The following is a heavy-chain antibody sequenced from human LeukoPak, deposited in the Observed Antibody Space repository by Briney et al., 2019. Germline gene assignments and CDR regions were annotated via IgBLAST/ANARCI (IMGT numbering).Heavy chain of an antibody. D-gene: IGHD2-2*01. CDR1: GGSISSGSYY. V-gene: IGHV4-61*02. Sequence: SETLSLTCTVSGGSISSGSYYWSWIRQPAGKGLEWIGRIYTSGSTNYNPSLKSRVTISVDTSKNQFSLKLSSVTAADTAVYYCAGEDIVVVPAANPFDYWGQGTLVTVSS. CDR3: AGEDIVVVPAANPFDY. J-gene: IGHJ4*02. CDR2: IYTSGST.